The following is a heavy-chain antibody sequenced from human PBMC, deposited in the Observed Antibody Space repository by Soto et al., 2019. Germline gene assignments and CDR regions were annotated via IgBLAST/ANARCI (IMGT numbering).Heavy chain of an antibody. CDR2: IYYSGST. CDR3: ARGGSADDFWSDYYMDV. V-gene: IGHV4-59*01. CDR1: GCSISSYY. Sequence: PSETLSLTCTVSGCSISSYYWSWIRQPPGKGLEWIGYIYYSGSTNYNPSLKSRVTIPVDTSKNQFSLKLSSVTAADTAVYYCARGGSADDFWSDYYMDVWGKGTTVTVSS. J-gene: IGHJ6*03. D-gene: IGHD3-3*01.